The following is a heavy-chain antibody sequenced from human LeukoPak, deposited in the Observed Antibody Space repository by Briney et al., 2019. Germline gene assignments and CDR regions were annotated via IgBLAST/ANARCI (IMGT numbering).Heavy chain of an antibody. CDR3: ARGPPFDP. J-gene: IGHJ5*02. CDR1: TFTVSDTF. V-gene: IGHV3-66*01. Sequence: QAGGSLRLSCVGLTFTVSDTFMSWVRQAPGKGLDWVSTMYTGGGTDYADSVKGRFTISRDSSKNTVYLQMNSLRDEDTAVYYCARGPPFDPWGQGTLVTVSS. CDR2: MYTGGGT.